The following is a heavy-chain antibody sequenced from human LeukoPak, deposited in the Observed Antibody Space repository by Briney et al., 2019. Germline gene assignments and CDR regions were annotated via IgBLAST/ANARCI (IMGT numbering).Heavy chain of an antibody. CDR2: IRYDGSNK. CDR1: GFTLRSFG. D-gene: IGHD6-19*01. CDR3: TKDKGQSSGWLDY. Sequence: GGSLRLSCAASGFTLRSFGMHWVRQAPGKGLEWVAFIRYDGSNKYYADSVKGRFTVSRDNPKNTLYLQMNSPRGEDTAVYYCTKDKGQSSGWLDYWGQGTLVTVSS. V-gene: IGHV3-30*02. J-gene: IGHJ4*02.